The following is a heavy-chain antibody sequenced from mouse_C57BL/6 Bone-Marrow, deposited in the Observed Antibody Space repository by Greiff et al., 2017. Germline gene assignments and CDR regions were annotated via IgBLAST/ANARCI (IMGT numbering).Heavy chain of an antibody. Sequence: VQLKQSGPGMVKPSQSLSLTCTVTGYSITSGYDWHWIRHFPGNKLEWMGYISYSGSTNYNPSLKSRISITHDTSKNHFFLKLNSVTTEDTATYYCARAGDGYFDYWGQGTTLTVSS. J-gene: IGHJ2*01. CDR1: GYSITSGYD. V-gene: IGHV3-1*01. D-gene: IGHD3-3*01. CDR3: ARAGDGYFDY. CDR2: ISYSGST.